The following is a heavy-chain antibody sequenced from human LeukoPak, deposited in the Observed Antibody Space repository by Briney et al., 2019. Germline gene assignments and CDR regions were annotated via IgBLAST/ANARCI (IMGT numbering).Heavy chain of an antibody. CDR2: INTNTGNP. CDR1: GYTFTSYA. V-gene: IGHV7-4-1*02. CDR3: ARVFYDSSGYPLTPDAFDI. Sequence: ASVKVSCKASGYTFTSYAMNWVRQAPGQGLEWIGWINTNTGNPTYAQGFTGRFVFSLDTSVSTAYLQISSLKAEDTAVYYCARVFYDSSGYPLTPDAFDIWGQGTMVTVSS. D-gene: IGHD3-22*01. J-gene: IGHJ3*02.